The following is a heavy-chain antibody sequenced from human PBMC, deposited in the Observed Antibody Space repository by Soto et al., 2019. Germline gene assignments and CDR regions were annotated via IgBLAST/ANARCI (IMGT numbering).Heavy chain of an antibody. CDR3: TRYYYESSGYYVY. Sequence: PGGSLRLSCTGSGFTFGSYALSWVRQAPGKGLEWVGVIRSEANGGTTGYAASVKGRITISRDDSKSIAYMEINSLQTEDTAVYYCTRYYYESSGYYVYWGQGALVTVSS. CDR1: GFTFGSYA. V-gene: IGHV3-49*04. J-gene: IGHJ4*02. D-gene: IGHD3-22*01. CDR2: IRSEANGGTT.